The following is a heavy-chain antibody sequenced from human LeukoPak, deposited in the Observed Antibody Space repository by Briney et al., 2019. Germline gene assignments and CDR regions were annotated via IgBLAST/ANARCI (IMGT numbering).Heavy chain of an antibody. CDR3: ARGAPDYGDYTSFDY. Sequence: SETLSLTCAVSGGSISSGGYSWSWIRQPPGKGLEWIGYIYHSGSTYYNPSLKSRVTISVDTSKNQFSLKLSSVTAADTAVYYCARGAPDYGDYTSFDYWGQGTLVTVSS. CDR1: GGSISSGGYS. V-gene: IGHV4-30-2*01. CDR2: IYHSGST. J-gene: IGHJ4*02. D-gene: IGHD4-17*01.